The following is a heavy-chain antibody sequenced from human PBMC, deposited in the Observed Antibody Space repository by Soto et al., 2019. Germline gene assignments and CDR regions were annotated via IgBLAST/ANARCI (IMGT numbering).Heavy chain of an antibody. CDR3: ARDRVLRFLEWLPYYGMDV. V-gene: IGHV3-7*01. J-gene: IGHJ6*02. CDR2: IKQDGSEK. CDR1: GFTFRSYT. Sequence: PGGSLRLSCAASGFTFRSYTMSWVRQAPGKGLEWVANIKQDGSEKYYVDSVKGRFTISRDNAKNSLYLQMNSLRAEDTAVYYCARDRVLRFLEWLPYYGMDVWGQGTTVTVSS. D-gene: IGHD3-3*01.